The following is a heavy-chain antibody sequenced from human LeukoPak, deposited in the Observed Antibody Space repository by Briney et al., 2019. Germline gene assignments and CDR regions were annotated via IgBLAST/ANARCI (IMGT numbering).Heavy chain of an antibody. D-gene: IGHD5-18*01. Sequence: SVKVSCKASGGTFSSYAISWVRQAPGQGLEWMGGIIPIFGTANYAQKFQGRVTITTDESTSTAYMELSSLRSEDTAVYYCAINNESGYSCGDYWGQGTLVTVSS. CDR1: GGTFSSYA. J-gene: IGHJ4*02. V-gene: IGHV1-69*05. CDR3: AINNESGYSCGDY. CDR2: IIPIFGTA.